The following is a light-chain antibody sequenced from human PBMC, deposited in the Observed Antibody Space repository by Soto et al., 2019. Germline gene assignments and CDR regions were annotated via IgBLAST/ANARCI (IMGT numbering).Light chain of an antibody. CDR3: QQSDDLPLT. CDR2: DAS. Sequence: DITLTQSPSSLSASVGDRVSITCQASQDVINYFNWYQQKPGKAPKLLISDASNLETGIPSKFNRSRSGTHFTLVINCLQHEDFAAYCCQQSDDLPLTFGGGTHVE. J-gene: IGKJ4*01. V-gene: IGKV1-33*01. CDR1: QDVINY.